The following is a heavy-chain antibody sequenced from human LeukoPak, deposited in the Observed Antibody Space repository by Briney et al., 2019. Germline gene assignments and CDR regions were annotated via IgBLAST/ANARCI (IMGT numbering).Heavy chain of an antibody. Sequence: SETLSLTCTVSGGSISSYYWSWIRQPPGKGLEWIGYIYYSGSTNYNPSLKSRVTISVGTSKNQFSLKLSSVTAADTAVYYCARGHSGRDWFDPWGQGTLVTVSS. CDR3: ARGHSGRDWFDP. V-gene: IGHV4-59*01. CDR1: GGSISSYY. D-gene: IGHD5-12*01. CDR2: IYYSGST. J-gene: IGHJ5*02.